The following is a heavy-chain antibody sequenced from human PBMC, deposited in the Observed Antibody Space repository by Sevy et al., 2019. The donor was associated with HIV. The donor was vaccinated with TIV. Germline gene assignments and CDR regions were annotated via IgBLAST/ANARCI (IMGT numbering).Heavy chain of an antibody. CDR2: ISSSSSYI. J-gene: IGHJ4*02. D-gene: IGHD6-13*01. V-gene: IGHV3-21*01. CDR1: GFTFSSYS. Sequence: GGSLRLSCAASGFTFSSYSMNWVRQAPGKGLEWVSSISSSSSYIYYADSVKGRFTISRDNAKNSLYLQMNSLRAEDTAGYYCARELAAAGTGYWGQGTLVTVSS. CDR3: ARELAAAGTGY.